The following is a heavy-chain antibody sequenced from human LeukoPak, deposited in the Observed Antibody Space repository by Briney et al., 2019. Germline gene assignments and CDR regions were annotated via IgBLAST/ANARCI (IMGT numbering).Heavy chain of an antibody. J-gene: IGHJ4*02. Sequence: GSLRLSCAASGFTFSSYAMSWVRQAPGKGLEWVSAISGSGGSTYYADSVKGRFTISRDNSKNTLYLQTDGLRAEDTAVYYCAKSHVSTATGTGRYFDYWGQGTLVTVSS. D-gene: IGHD3-9*01. V-gene: IGHV3-23*01. CDR2: ISGSGGST. CDR3: AKSHVSTATGTGRYFDY. CDR1: GFTFSSYA.